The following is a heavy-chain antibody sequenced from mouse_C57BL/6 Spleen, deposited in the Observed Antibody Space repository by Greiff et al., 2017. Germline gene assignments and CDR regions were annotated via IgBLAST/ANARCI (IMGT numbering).Heavy chain of an antibody. Sequence: EVQLVESGEGLVKPGGSLKLSCAASGFTFSSYAMSWVRQTPEKRLEWVAYISSGGDYIYYADTVKGRFTISRDNARNTLYLQMSSLKSEDTAMYYCTRDLNDYDSFAYWGQGTLVTVSA. J-gene: IGHJ3*01. V-gene: IGHV5-9-1*02. CDR3: TRDLNDYDSFAY. CDR2: ISSGGDYI. CDR1: GFTFSSYA. D-gene: IGHD2-4*01.